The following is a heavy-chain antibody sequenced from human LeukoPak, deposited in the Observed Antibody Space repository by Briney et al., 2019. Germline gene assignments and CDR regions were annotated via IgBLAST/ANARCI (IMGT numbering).Heavy chain of an antibody. D-gene: IGHD4-11*01. CDR3: ARDPSRNYFHYFYYMDV. Sequence: GGSLRLSCAASEFTFNNYAMHWVRQAPGKGLEWVANIEQDGSVTYYVDSVKGRFTISRDNSQNSLYLQMNSLRAEDTAVYYCARDPSRNYFHYFYYMDVWGKGTTVTVSS. CDR1: EFTFNNYA. CDR2: IEQDGSVT. J-gene: IGHJ6*03. V-gene: IGHV3-7*01.